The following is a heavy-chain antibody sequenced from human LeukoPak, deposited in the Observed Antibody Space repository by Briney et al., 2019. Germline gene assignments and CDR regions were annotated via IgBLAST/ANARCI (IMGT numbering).Heavy chain of an antibody. CDR2: ISSSSSYI. V-gene: IGHV3-21*01. CDR3: ARDYTSVGGGGWGAIFGAFDI. D-gene: IGHD3-10*01. CDR1: GFTLSSYS. J-gene: IGHJ3*02. Sequence: PGGSLRLSCAASGFTLSSYSMNWVRQAPGKGLEWVSSISSSSSYIYYADSVKGRFTISRDNAKNSLYLQMNSLRAEDTAVYYCARDYTSVGGGGWGAIFGAFDIWGQGTMVTVSS.